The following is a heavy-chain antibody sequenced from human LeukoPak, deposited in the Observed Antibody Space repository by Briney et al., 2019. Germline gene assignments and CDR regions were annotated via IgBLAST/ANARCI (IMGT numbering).Heavy chain of an antibody. V-gene: IGHV3-30-3*01. CDR3: ARDRAPLLWFGEYDY. D-gene: IGHD3-10*01. Sequence: GRSLRLSCAASGFTFSSYAMHWVRQAPGKGLEWVAVISYVGSNKYYADSVKGRFTISRDNSKNTLYLQMNSLRAEDTAVYYCARDRAPLLWFGEYDYWGQGTLVTVSS. CDR2: ISYVGSNK. J-gene: IGHJ4*02. CDR1: GFTFSSYA.